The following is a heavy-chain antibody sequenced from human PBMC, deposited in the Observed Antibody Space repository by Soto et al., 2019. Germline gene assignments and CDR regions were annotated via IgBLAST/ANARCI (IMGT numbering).Heavy chain of an antibody. Sequence: SETLSLTCTVSGGSISSYYWSWIRQPAGKGLEWIGRIYTSGSTNYNPSLKSRVTMSVDTSKNQFSLKLSSVTAADTAVYYCARESLKESITMTVVVDYWGQGTLVTVSS. CDR3: ARESLKESITMTVVVDY. CDR1: GGSISSYY. J-gene: IGHJ4*02. D-gene: IGHD3-22*01. V-gene: IGHV4-4*07. CDR2: IYTSGST.